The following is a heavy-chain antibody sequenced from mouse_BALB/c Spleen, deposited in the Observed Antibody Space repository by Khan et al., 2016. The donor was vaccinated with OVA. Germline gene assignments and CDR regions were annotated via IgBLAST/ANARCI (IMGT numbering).Heavy chain of an antibody. D-gene: IGHD2-10*01. CDR2: INTYTGEP. CDR3: ARPPYFSYTLDY. Sequence: KQSPGKALKWMGWINTYTGEPTYADDFKGRFAFSLETSANTASLQINNLKNEDTATYFCARPPYFSYTLDYWGQGTSVTVSS. J-gene: IGHJ4*01. V-gene: IGHV9-3-1*01.